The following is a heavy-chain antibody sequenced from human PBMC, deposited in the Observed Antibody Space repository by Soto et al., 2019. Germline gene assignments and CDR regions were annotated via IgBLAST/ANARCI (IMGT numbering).Heavy chain of an antibody. D-gene: IGHD3-3*01. V-gene: IGHV1-8*01. CDR3: ARSFWSGYYTAGWFDP. Sequence: QVQLVQSGAEVKKPGASVKVSCKASGYTFTSYDINWVRQATGQGLEWMGWMNPNSGNTGYAQKFQGRVTMTRNTSISTAYMELSSLRSEDTAVYYCARSFWSGYYTAGWFDPWGQGTLVTVSS. J-gene: IGHJ5*02. CDR1: GYTFTSYD. CDR2: MNPNSGNT.